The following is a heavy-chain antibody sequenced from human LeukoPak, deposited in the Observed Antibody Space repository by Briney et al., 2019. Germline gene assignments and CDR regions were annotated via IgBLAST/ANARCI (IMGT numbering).Heavy chain of an antibody. Sequence: SETLSLTCTVSGYSISSGYYWAWIRQPPGKGLGWIGNIYHTGSTNYKSPLKSRAAISLDTSKNQFSLKLNSVTAADTAVYYCARGDYDILTGYWFDYWGQGTLVTVSS. V-gene: IGHV4-38-2*02. CDR1: GYSISSGYY. D-gene: IGHD3-9*01. CDR3: ARGDYDILTGYWFDY. J-gene: IGHJ4*02. CDR2: IYHTGST.